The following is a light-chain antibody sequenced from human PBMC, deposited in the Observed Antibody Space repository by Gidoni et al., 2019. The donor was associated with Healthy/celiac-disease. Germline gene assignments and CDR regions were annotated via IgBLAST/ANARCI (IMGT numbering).Light chain of an antibody. J-gene: IGKJ1*01. CDR2: GAT. CDR1: QSVSSN. Sequence: IVMTQSPATLSVSPGERATLSCRASQSVSSNLAWYQQKPGQAPRLLIYGATTRATGIPARFRGSGSGTEFTITISSLQSEDFAVYYCQQYNNWPPWTFGQGTKVEIK. V-gene: IGKV3-15*01. CDR3: QQYNNWPPWT.